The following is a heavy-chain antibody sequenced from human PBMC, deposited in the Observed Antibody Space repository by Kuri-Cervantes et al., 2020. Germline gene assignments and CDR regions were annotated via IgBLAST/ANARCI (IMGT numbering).Heavy chain of an antibody. V-gene: IGHV3-74*01. D-gene: IGHD6-19*01. Sequence: LSLTCAASGFNFSGYWMHWVRQAPGKGLVWVSRINSEGTATAYADTVKGRFTISRDNAKNTLYLQMNSLRAEDTAVYYCARARVPQWLVVGRDWFDPWGQGTLVTVSS. J-gene: IGHJ5*02. CDR3: ARARVPQWLVVGRDWFDP. CDR2: INSEGTAT. CDR1: GFNFSGYW.